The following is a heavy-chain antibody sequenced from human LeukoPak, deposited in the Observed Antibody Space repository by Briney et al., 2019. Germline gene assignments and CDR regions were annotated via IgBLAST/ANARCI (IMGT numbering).Heavy chain of an antibody. V-gene: IGHV3-13*01. CDR1: GFTLSTHD. D-gene: IGHD1-26*01. J-gene: IGHJ4*02. CDR2: IGAAGGT. CDR3: ARGWERGFDC. Sequence: PGGSLRLSCAASGFTLSTHDMLWVRQVTGKGLEWVSAIGAAGGTYYPGSVKGRFTISRENAKNSLYLQMNSLRVEDTAVYYCARGWERGFDCWGQGTLVTVPS.